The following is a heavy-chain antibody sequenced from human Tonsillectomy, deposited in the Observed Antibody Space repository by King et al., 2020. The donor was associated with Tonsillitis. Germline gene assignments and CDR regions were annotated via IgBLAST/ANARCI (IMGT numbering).Heavy chain of an antibody. Sequence: VQLVGSGGGVVQPGGSLRLFCAASGVTFCSYALSWVRPAPGEGLEWGPGISKSGGNTYYADSVKGRVTISQDNSKNTLYLQMNSLRAGDTAEYYCAKDGHSSGWYYFDYWGQGTLVTVSS. CDR3: AKDGHSSGWYYFDY. V-gene: IGHV3-23*04. CDR1: GVTFCSYA. CDR2: ISKSGGNT. D-gene: IGHD6-19*01. J-gene: IGHJ4*02.